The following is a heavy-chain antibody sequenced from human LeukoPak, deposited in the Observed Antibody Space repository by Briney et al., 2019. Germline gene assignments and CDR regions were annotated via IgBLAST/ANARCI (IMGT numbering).Heavy chain of an antibody. CDR2: MTSVTYI. J-gene: IGHJ4*02. Sequence: GGSLRLSCAATGFAFSSYSMHWVRQARGKGMEWVSSMTSVTYIYYAASVKGRFTISRDNAKNSLYLQMNNLRVEDTAVYYCASADYYGSGSHYTFRGLDYWGQGTLVTVSS. CDR3: ASADYYGSGSHYTFRGLDY. D-gene: IGHD3-10*01. V-gene: IGHV3-21*01. CDR1: GFAFSSYS.